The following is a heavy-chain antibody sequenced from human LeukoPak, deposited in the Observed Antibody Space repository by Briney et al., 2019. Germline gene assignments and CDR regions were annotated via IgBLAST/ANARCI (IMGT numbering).Heavy chain of an antibody. CDR1: EFTFRSYW. D-gene: IGHD1-26*01. CDR3: AREGATDAFDI. J-gene: IGHJ3*02. V-gene: IGHV3-7*01. CDR2: IKQDGSEK. Sequence: PGGSLRLSCAASEFTFRSYWMSWVRQAPGKGLEWVANIKQDGSEKYYVDSVKGRFTISRDNAKNSLYLQMNSLGAEDTAVYYCAREGATDAFDIWGQGTMVTVSS.